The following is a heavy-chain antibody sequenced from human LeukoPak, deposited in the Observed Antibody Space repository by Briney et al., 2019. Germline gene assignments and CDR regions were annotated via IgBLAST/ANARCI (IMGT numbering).Heavy chain of an antibody. CDR2: IIPILGIA. Sequence: VKVSCKASGGTFSSYAISWVRQAPGQGLEWMGRIIPILGIANYAQKFQGRVTITADKSTSTAYMELSSLRSDDTAVYYCARESLEYFDYWGQGTLVTVSS. CDR3: ARESLEYFDY. D-gene: IGHD3-3*01. J-gene: IGHJ4*02. CDR1: GGTFSSYA. V-gene: IGHV1-69*04.